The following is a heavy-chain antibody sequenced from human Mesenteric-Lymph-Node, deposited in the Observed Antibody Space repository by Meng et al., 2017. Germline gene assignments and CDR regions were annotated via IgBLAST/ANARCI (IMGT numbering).Heavy chain of an antibody. Sequence: VQLVESGGGLVKPGGSLRLSCAASGFTFSGSTIHWVRQASGRGLEWVGRIRSKSNTYATEYAASVKGRFTISRDDSKNTAYLQMDSLKTEDTAVYYCTRLTLENWGQGTLVTVSS. J-gene: IGHJ4*02. D-gene: IGHD3-9*01. CDR2: IRSKSNTYAT. CDR1: GFTFSGST. V-gene: IGHV3-73*01. CDR3: TRLTLEN.